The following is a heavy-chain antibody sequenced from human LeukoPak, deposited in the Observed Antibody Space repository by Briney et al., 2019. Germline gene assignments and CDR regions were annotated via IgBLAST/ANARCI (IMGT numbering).Heavy chain of an antibody. CDR3: AKDRWELDDAFDI. J-gene: IGHJ3*02. Sequence: GGSLRLSCAASGFTFSSYAMHWVRQAPGKGLEWVAVISYDGSNKYYADSVKGRFTISRDNSKNTLYLQMNSLRAEDTAVYYCAKDRWELDDAFDIWGQGTMVTVSS. D-gene: IGHD1-26*01. CDR1: GFTFSSYA. V-gene: IGHV3-30*04. CDR2: ISYDGSNK.